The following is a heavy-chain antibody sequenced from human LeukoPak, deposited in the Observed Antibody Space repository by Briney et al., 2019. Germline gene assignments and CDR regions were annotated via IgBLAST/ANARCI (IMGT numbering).Heavy chain of an antibody. CDR1: GFTFSTYA. J-gene: IGHJ4*02. Sequence: GGSLRLSCAASGFTFSTYAMSWVRQAPGKGLEWVGRIKSKTDGGTTDYAAPVKGRFTISRDDSKNTLYLQMNSLKTEDTAVYYCTTDQPIVVVIREFDYWGQGTLVTVSS. V-gene: IGHV3-15*01. CDR3: TTDQPIVVVIREFDY. D-gene: IGHD3-22*01. CDR2: IKSKTDGGTT.